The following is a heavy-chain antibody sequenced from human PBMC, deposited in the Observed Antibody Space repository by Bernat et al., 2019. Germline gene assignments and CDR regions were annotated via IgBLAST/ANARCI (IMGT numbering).Heavy chain of an antibody. V-gene: IGHV3-23*01. J-gene: IGHJ6*03. Sequence: EVQLLESGGGLVQPGGSLRLSCAASGFTFSTYAMSWVRQAPGKGLDWVSGIGNSGASTYYADSVKGRFTISRDNSKSTLHLQMISLRAEDSAVYYCAKGLGGNGIFYYYMDVWGKGTTVTVSS. CDR2: IGNSGAST. CDR3: AKGLGGNGIFYYYMDV. CDR1: GFTFSTYA. D-gene: IGHD3-16*01.